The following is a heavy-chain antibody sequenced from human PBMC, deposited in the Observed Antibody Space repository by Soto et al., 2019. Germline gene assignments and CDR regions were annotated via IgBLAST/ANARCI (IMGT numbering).Heavy chain of an antibody. J-gene: IGHJ4*02. Sequence: GGFLRLSCAASGFTLSSYWMHRVRQAPGKGLVWVSRIKSDGSGTSYADSVKGRFTISRDNAKNTLYLQINSLRAEDTAVYYCARQHAYNYVLAYWGQGTLVTVSS. CDR3: ARQHAYNYVLAY. V-gene: IGHV3-74*01. CDR1: GFTLSSYW. D-gene: IGHD3-16*01. CDR2: IKSDGSGT.